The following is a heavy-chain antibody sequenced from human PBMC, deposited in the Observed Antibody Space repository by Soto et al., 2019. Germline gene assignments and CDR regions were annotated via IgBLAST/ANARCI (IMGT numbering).Heavy chain of an antibody. Sequence: ASVKVSCKVSGYTLTELSMHWVRQAPGKGLEWMGGFDPEDGETIYAQKFQGRVTMTEDTSTDTAYMELSSLRSEDTAVYYCATIAARDNYYYYGMDVWGQGTTVTVPS. CDR2: FDPEDGET. CDR3: ATIAARDNYYYYGMDV. D-gene: IGHD6-6*01. CDR1: GYTLTELS. J-gene: IGHJ6*02. V-gene: IGHV1-24*01.